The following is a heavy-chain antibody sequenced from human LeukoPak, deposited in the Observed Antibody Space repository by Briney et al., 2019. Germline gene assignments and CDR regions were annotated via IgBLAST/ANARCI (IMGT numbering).Heavy chain of an antibody. J-gene: IGHJ4*02. D-gene: IGHD3-16*01. CDR1: GFTFSSYN. CDR3: ARGKFDFDY. CDR2: ISSTSSYI. Sequence: GGSLRLSCAASGFTFSSYNMNWVRQAPGKGLEWVSSISSTSSYINYADSVKGRFTISRDKAKNSLYLQMNSLRAEDTAVYYCARGKFDFDYWGQGTLVTVSS. V-gene: IGHV3-21*01.